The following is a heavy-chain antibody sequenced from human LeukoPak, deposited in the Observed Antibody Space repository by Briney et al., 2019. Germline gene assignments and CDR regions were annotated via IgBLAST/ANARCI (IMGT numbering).Heavy chain of an antibody. D-gene: IGHD3-22*01. J-gene: IGHJ6*03. CDR3: SIIVVAPIDYYYYMDV. CDR2: IYHSGSP. Sequence: SETLSLTCTVSGYSISSGYYWGWTGQPPGKGLEWIGSIYHSGSPYSNPPLNSRVTISVDTSKNQFSLKLSSVTAADTAVYYCSIIVVAPIDYYYYMDVWGKGTTVTVSS. CDR1: GYSISSGYY. V-gene: IGHV4-38-2*02.